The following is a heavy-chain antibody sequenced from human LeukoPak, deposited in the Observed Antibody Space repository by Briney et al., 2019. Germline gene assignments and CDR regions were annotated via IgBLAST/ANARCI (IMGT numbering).Heavy chain of an antibody. CDR3: ARGLLTYYDFWSGYSNLDY. Sequence: GASVKVSCKASGYTFTSYGISWVRQAPGQGLEWMGWISAYNGNTNYSQKLQGRVTMTTDTSTSTAYMELRSLRSDDTAVYYCARGLLTYYDFWSGYSNLDYWGQGTLVTVS. CDR2: ISAYNGNT. V-gene: IGHV1-18*01. D-gene: IGHD3-3*01. J-gene: IGHJ4*02. CDR1: GYTFTSYG.